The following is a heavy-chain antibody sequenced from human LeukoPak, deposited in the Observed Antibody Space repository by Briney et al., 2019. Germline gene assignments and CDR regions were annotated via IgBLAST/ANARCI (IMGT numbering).Heavy chain of an antibody. Sequence: GGSLRLSCAASGFTFSSYAMHWVRQAPGKGLEWVAVISYDGSNKYYADSVKGRFTISRDNSKNTLYLQMNSLRAEDTAVYYCAREYYGYYFYYWGQGTLVTVSS. CDR3: AREYYGYYFYY. CDR1: GFTFSSYA. J-gene: IGHJ4*02. CDR2: ISYDGSNK. V-gene: IGHV3-30-3*01. D-gene: IGHD4-17*01.